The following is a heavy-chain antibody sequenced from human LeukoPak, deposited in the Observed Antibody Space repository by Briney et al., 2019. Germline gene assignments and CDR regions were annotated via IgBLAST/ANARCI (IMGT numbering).Heavy chain of an antibody. J-gene: IGHJ4*02. CDR1: GFTFSNYW. CDR2: IKQDGSEI. V-gene: IGHV3-7*04. D-gene: IGHD5/OR15-5a*01. Sequence: PGGSLRLSCAASGFTFSNYWMTWVRQAPGMGLEWVANIKQDGSEIYYVDSVKGRFTISRDNAKSSLYLQMNSLRVEDTAVYYCARGVYDFDYWGQGTLVTVSS. CDR3: ARGVYDFDY.